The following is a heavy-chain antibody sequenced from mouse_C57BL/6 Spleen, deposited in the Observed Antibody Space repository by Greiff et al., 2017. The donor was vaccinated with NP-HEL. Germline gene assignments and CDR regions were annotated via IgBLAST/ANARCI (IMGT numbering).Heavy chain of an antibody. J-gene: IGHJ4*01. D-gene: IGHD1-1*01. Sequence: VKLMESGAELVKPGASVKISCKASGYAFSSYWMNWVKQRPGKGLEWIGQIYPGDGDTNYNGKFKGKATLTADKSSSTAYMQLSSLTSEDSAVYFCARSDYYGSNYAMDYWGQGTSVTVSS. CDR2: IYPGDGDT. CDR3: ARSDYYGSNYAMDY. V-gene: IGHV1-80*01. CDR1: GYAFSSYW.